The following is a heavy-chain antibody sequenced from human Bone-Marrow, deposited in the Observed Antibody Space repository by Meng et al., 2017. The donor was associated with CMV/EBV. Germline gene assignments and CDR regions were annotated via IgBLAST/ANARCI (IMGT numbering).Heavy chain of an antibody. D-gene: IGHD2-2*01. CDR1: GGTFSSYA. V-gene: IGHV1-69*05. CDR3: AREGYCSSTSCYGHAFDI. J-gene: IGHJ3*02. CDR2: IIPIFGTA. Sequence: SVKVSCKASGGTFSSYAISWVRQAPGQGLEWMGGIIPIFGTANYAQKLQGRVTITTDESTSTAYMELSSLRSEDTAVYYCAREGYCSSTSCYGHAFDIWGQGTMVTVSS.